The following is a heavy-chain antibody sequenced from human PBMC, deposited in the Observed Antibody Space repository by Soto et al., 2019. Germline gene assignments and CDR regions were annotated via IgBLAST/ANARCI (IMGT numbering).Heavy chain of an antibody. CDR3: ARGSRNYVYVDY. D-gene: IGHD1-7*01. Sequence: EVQLVESGGGLVQPGVSLRLSCAASGFTFSSYWMHWVRQVPGKGLVWVSRIYTDGSRADYADSVKGRFTISRDNAKHTVYLQVNSLGAVDTAVYDWARGSRNYVYVDYWGQGTLVTVSS. J-gene: IGHJ4*02. V-gene: IGHV3-74*01. CDR1: GFTFSSYW. CDR2: IYTDGSRA.